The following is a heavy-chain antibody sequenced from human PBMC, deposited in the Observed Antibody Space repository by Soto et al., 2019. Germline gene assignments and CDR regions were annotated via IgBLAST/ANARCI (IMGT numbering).Heavy chain of an antibody. J-gene: IGHJ5*02. CDR3: ARGCEGYCSSTSCYEACWFDP. CDR1: GGTFSSYA. CDR2: IIPIFGTA. D-gene: IGHD2-2*01. V-gene: IGHV1-69*01. Sequence: SADVSCPASGGTFSSYAISCVRQAAGRVLEWMGGIIPIFGTANYAQKFQGRVTITADESTSTAYMELSSLRSEDTAVYYCARGCEGYCSSTSCYEACWFDPWGQGNWVSVSS.